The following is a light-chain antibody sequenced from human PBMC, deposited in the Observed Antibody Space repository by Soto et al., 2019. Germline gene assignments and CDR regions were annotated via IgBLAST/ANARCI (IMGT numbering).Light chain of an antibody. Sequence: QSVLTQPPSVSAAPGQKVTISCSGSSSNIGNTYVSWYQQLPGTAPKLLICDNDQRPSGIPDRFSGFKSGTSATLAITGLQAGDEADYYCGAWDTNLNAEVFGGGTKLTVL. CDR3: GAWDTNLNAEV. V-gene: IGLV1-51*01. CDR2: DND. J-gene: IGLJ2*01. CDR1: SSNIGNTY.